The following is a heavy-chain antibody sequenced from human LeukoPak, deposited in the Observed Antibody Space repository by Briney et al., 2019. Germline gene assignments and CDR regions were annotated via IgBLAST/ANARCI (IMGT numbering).Heavy chain of an antibody. D-gene: IGHD2-2*02. CDR3: ARGYCSSTSCYTGYNWFDP. CDR1: GYTFTSYY. Sequence: ASVKVSCKASGYTFTSYYMHWVRQAPGQGLEWMGIINPSGGSTSYAQKFQGRVTMTRDTSTSTVYMELSSLRSEDTAVYYCARGYCSSTSCYTGYNWFDPWGQGTLVTVSS. V-gene: IGHV1-46*01. CDR2: INPSGGST. J-gene: IGHJ5*02.